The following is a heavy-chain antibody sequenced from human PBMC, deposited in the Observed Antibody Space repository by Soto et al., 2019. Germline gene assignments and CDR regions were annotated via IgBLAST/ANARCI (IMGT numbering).Heavy chain of an antibody. CDR3: ARESRVVVVPAAMDYYYYGMDV. Sequence: GGSLRLSCAASGFTVSSNYMSWVRQAPGKGLEWVSVIYSGGSTYYADSVKGRFTISRDNSKNTLYLQMNSLRAEDTAVYYCARESRVVVVPAAMDYYYYGMDVWGQGTTVTAP. D-gene: IGHD2-2*01. V-gene: IGHV3-53*01. CDR2: IYSGGST. J-gene: IGHJ6*02. CDR1: GFTVSSNY.